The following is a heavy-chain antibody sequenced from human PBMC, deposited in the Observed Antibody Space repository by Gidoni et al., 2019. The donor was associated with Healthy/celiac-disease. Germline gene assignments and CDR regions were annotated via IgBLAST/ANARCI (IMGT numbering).Heavy chain of an antibody. Sequence: EVQLLESGGGLVQPGGSLRLSCAASGFTCSSYALCWVRQAPGKGLEWVSAISGSGGSTYYADSVKGRFTISRDNSKNTLYLQMNSLRAEDTAVYYCAKDMDVGYYDFWSGYFSHWGQGTLVTVSS. V-gene: IGHV3-23*01. D-gene: IGHD3-3*01. CDR3: AKDMDVGYYDFWSGYFSH. CDR2: ISGSGGST. J-gene: IGHJ4*02. CDR1: GFTCSSYA.